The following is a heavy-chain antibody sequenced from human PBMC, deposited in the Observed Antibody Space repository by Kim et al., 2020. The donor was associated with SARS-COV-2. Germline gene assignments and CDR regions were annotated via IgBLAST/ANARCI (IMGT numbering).Heavy chain of an antibody. CDR3: ARDRAYSGSYYYYGMDV. V-gene: IGHV4-61*02. CDR1: GGSISSGSYY. CDR2: IYTSGST. D-gene: IGHD1-26*01. J-gene: IGHJ6*02. Sequence: SETLSLTCTVSGGSISSGSYYWSWIRQPAGKGLEWIGRIYTSGSTNYNPSLKSRVTISVDTSKNQFSLKLSSVTAADTAVYYCARDRAYSGSYYYYGMDVWGQGTTVTVSS.